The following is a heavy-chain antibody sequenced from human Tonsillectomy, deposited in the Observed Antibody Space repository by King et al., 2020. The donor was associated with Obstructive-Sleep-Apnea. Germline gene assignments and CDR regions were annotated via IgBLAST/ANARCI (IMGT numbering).Heavy chain of an antibody. D-gene: IGHD2-15*01. CDR3: ARPRSQDSHVAQDQFTPGAFDI. CDR1: GYSFTTYW. V-gene: IGHV5-10-1*03. J-gene: IGHJ3*02. CDR2: IDPSDAYT. Sequence: ELQLVQSVAELKKPGESLRISCKASGYSFTTYWISWVRQMPGKGLYWMGRIDPSDAYTNYSPSFQDQVIFSVDKSISTAYLQWSSLKSSDTALYYCARPRSQDSHVAQDQFTPGAFDIWGQGTMVTVSS.